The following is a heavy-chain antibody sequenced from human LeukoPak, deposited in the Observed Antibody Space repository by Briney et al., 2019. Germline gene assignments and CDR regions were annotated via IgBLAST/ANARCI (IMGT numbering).Heavy chain of an antibody. CDR3: ARDTWGAREYFDY. CDR2: IVVGSGNT. Sequence: GASVKVSCKASGYTFTGYHMHWVRQARGQRLEWIGWIVVGSGNTNYAQKFQERITITRDMSTSTAYMELSSLRAEDTALYYCARDTWGAREYFDYWGQGTLVTVSS. V-gene: IGHV1-58*02. D-gene: IGHD3-16*01. J-gene: IGHJ4*02. CDR1: GYTFTGYH.